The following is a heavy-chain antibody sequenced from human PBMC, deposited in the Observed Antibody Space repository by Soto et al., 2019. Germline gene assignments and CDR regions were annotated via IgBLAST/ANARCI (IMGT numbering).Heavy chain of an antibody. CDR1: GFTFSSYA. J-gene: IGHJ5*02. D-gene: IGHD3-10*01. V-gene: IGHV3-23*01. CDR3: AKVSVRGVIRWFDP. Sequence: PXVSLRLSCAASGFTFSSYAMGWVRQAPGKGLEWVSAISGSGGSTYYADSVKGRFTISRDNSKDTLYLQMNSLRAEDTAVYYCAKVSVRGVIRWFDPWGQGTLVTVSS. CDR2: ISGSGGST.